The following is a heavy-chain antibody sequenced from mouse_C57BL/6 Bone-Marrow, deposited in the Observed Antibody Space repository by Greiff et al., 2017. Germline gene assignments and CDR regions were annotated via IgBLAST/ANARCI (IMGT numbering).Heavy chain of an antibody. CDR3: TTQGIPRYFDV. Sequence: VQLKQSGAELVRPGASVKLSCTASGFNIKDDYMHWVKQRPEQGLEWIGWIDPENGDTEYASKFQGKATITADTSSNTAYLQLSSLTSEDTAVYYCTTQGIPRYFDVWGTGTTVTVSS. D-gene: IGHD3-3*01. J-gene: IGHJ1*03. CDR1: GFNIKDDY. V-gene: IGHV14-4*01. CDR2: IDPENGDT.